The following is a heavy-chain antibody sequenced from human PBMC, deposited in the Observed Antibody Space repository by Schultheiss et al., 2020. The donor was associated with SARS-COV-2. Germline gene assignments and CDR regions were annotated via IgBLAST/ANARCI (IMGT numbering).Heavy chain of an antibody. Sequence: ASVKVSCKASGYTFTSYYMHWVRQAPGQGLEWMGIINPSGGSTSYAQKFQGRVTMTRDTSTSTVYMELSSLRSEDTAVYYCARDRDSSGYYYVSFDYWGQGTLVTVSS. V-gene: IGHV1-46*01. D-gene: IGHD3-22*01. J-gene: IGHJ4*02. CDR3: ARDRDSSGYYYVSFDY. CDR1: GYTFTSYY. CDR2: INPSGGST.